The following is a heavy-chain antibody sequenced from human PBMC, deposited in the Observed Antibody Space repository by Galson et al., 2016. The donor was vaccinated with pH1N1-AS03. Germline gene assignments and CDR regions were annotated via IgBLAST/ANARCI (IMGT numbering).Heavy chain of an antibody. CDR2: SSVYNGET. J-gene: IGHJ4*02. V-gene: IGHV1-18*04. CDR1: GYTFTSYG. D-gene: IGHD2-2*01. Sequence: QSGAEVKKPGASVSISCKTSGYTFTSYGYSWVRQAPGQGLEWMGWSSVYNGETKYAQKFQGRVTMTTDTSTRTAHMELRSLRPDDTAVYYCAIDYCSSIHCLLSASLDYWGQGTLVTVSS. CDR3: AIDYCSSIHCLLSASLDY.